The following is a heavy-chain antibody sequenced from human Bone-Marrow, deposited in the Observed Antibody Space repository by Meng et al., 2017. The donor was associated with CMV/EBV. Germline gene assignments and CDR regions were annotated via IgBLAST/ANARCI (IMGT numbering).Heavy chain of an antibody. V-gene: IGHV3-23*01. J-gene: IGHJ4*02. CDR1: GFTFSSYA. D-gene: IGHD1-26*01. CDR2: ISGSGGST. CDR3: ASDAGDFNPFDY. Sequence: GESLKISCAASGFTFSSYAMSWVRQAPGKGLEWVSAISGSGGSTYYADSVKGRFTISRDNSMGTVSLQMNSLRADDTAVYYCASDAGDFNPFDYWGQGTLVPVSS.